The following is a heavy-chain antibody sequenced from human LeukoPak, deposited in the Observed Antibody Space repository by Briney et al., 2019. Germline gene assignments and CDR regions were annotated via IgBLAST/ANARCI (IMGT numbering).Heavy chain of an antibody. CDR3: ARESYCGGDCYEDFDY. CDR1: GFTFSSYG. V-gene: IGHV3-33*01. CDR2: IWYDGSNK. Sequence: PGRSLRLSCAASGFTFSSYGMHWVRQAPGKGLEWVAVIWYDGSNKYYADSVKGRFTISRDNSKNTLYLQMNSLRAEDTAVYYCARESYCGGDCYEDFDYWGQGTLVTVSS. J-gene: IGHJ4*02. D-gene: IGHD2-21*02.